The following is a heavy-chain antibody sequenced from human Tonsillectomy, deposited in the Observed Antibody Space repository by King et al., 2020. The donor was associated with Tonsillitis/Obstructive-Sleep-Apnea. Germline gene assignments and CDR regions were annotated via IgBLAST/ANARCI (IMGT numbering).Heavy chain of an antibody. D-gene: IGHD5-12*01. CDR1: GFTFSNYA. CDR3: AKRGDSRYDSGHNGLDV. CDR2: ISFDERNK. J-gene: IGHJ6*02. V-gene: IGHV3-30*04. Sequence: VQLVESGGGVVQPGRTVRLSCAASGFTFSNYAMHWVRQAPGKGLEWVALISFDERNKYYADSVKGRFTIARDGFRNTLYLHMNSLRHEDTAIYYCAKRGDSRYDSGHNGLDVWGQGTTVTVSS.